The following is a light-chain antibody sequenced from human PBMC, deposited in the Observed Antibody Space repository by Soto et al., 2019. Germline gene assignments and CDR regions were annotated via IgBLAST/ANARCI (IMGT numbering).Light chain of an antibody. CDR1: QSVSNSY. Sequence: EFVLTKSPGTLSLSPGERATLSCRASQSVSNSYVAWYQQKSGQAPRLLIYDTSSRVTGIPDRFSGSGSGTDFTLTISRLEPEDFAVFYCQQYGTSEIIFGQGTRLEI. V-gene: IGKV3-20*01. CDR3: QQYGTSEII. CDR2: DTS. J-gene: IGKJ5*01.